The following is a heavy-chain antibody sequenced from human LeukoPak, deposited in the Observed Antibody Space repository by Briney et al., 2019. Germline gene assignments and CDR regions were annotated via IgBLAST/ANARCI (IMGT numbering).Heavy chain of an antibody. J-gene: IGHJ3*02. CDR1: GGSISSYY. CDR2: IYYSGST. CDR3: ATASGGAFDI. D-gene: IGHD3-10*01. V-gene: IGHV4-59*01. Sequence: SETLSLTCTVSGGSISSYYWSWIRQPPGKGLEWIGYIYYSGSTNYNPSLKSRVTISVDTSKNQFSLKLSSVTAADTAAYYCATASGGAFDIWGQGTMVTVSS.